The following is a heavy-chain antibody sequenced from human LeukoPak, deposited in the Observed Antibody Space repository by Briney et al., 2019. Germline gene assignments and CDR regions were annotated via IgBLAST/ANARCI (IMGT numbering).Heavy chain of an antibody. J-gene: IGHJ5*02. Sequence: SETLSLTCTVPGGSISSGGYYWSWIRQHPGKGLEWIGYIYYSGSTYYNPSLKSRVTISVDTSKNQFSLKLSSVTAADTAVYYCASENNVGNWFDPWGQGTLVTVSS. V-gene: IGHV4-31*03. CDR3: ASENNVGNWFDP. CDR1: GGSISSGGYY. D-gene: IGHD1-14*01. CDR2: IYYSGST.